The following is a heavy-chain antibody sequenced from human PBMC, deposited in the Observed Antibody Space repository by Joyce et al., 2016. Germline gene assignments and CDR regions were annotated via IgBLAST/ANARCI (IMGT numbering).Heavy chain of an antibody. V-gene: IGHV1-3*04. Sequence: QVQLVQSGAEVKKPGASVKISCKASGYTFTDYTIHWVRQAPGQSREWMEWINTGNGNTKYSQKFQGRVAITRDTSATTVYMELTRLRSEDTAVYYCARVTGYCSGGSCYYWFDPWGQGTLVTVSS. CDR2: INTGNGNT. CDR1: GYTFTDYT. J-gene: IGHJ5*02. CDR3: ARVTGYCSGGSCYYWFDP. D-gene: IGHD2-15*01.